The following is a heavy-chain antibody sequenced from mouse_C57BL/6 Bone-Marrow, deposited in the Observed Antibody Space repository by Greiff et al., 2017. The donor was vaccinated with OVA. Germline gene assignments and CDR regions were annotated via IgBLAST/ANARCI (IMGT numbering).Heavy chain of an antibody. CDR1: GYTFTDHP. CDR3: ARRYYYGKGNWYFDV. CDR2: IYPRDGST. V-gene: IGHV1-78*01. J-gene: IGHJ1*03. D-gene: IGHD1-1*01. Sequence: QVQLQQSDAELVKPGASVKISCKVSGYTFTDHPIHWMKQRPEQGLEWIGYIYPRDGSTKYNEKFKGKATLTADKSSSTAYMQLNSLTSEDSAVYFCARRYYYGKGNWYFDVWGTGTTVTVSS.